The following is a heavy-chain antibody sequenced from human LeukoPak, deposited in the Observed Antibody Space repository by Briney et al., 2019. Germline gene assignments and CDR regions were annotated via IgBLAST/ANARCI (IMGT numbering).Heavy chain of an antibody. CDR3: ARVNSGSGWYFDY. D-gene: IGHD6-19*01. Sequence: SETLSLTCTVSGGSISSSTYYWGWIRQPPGKGLEWIGSIYYSGNTYYNPSLKSRVTISVDTSKNRFSLKLSSVTAADTAVYYCARVNSGSGWYFDYWGQGTLVTVSS. J-gene: IGHJ4*02. CDR2: IYYSGNT. V-gene: IGHV4-39*07. CDR1: GGSISSSTYY.